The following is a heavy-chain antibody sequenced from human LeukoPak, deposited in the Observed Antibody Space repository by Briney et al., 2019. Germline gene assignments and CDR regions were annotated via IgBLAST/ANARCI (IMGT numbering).Heavy chain of an antibody. D-gene: IGHD3-22*01. V-gene: IGHV4-59*01. J-gene: IGHJ4*02. CDR2: IYYSGST. CDR1: GGSISSYY. Sequence: SETLSLTCTVSGGSISSYYRSWIRQPPGKGLEWIGYIYYSGSTNYKPSLKSRVTISVETSKNQFSLKLRSVTAADTAVYYCARVTGYMIEDYFDYWGQGTLVTVSS. CDR3: ARVTGYMIEDYFDY.